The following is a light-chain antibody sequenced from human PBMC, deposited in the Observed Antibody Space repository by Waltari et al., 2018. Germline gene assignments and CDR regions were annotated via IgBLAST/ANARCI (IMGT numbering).Light chain of an antibody. V-gene: IGKV3-20*01. CDR2: GAS. CDR3: QQHGTSPFT. J-gene: IGKJ2*01. Sequence: EIVLTQSPGTLSLSPGERATLSCRAIQSVSSSYLAWYQQKPGQAPRLLIYGASSWATGIPDRISGSGSGTDFTLTLSSLEPEDFAVYYCQQHGTSPFTFGQGTKVEIK. CDR1: QSVSSSY.